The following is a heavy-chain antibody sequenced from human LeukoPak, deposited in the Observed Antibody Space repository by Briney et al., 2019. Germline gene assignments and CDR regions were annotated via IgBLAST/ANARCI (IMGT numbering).Heavy chain of an antibody. CDR1: GYTFSNYW. Sequence: PGGSLRVPCAASGYTFSNYWMHWVRQAPGKGLEWVSRINTDGTSTIYADSVRGRFTISRDNAKNKVYLQMNSLRAEDTAVYYCARGFVGPDCWGQGTLVTVSS. J-gene: IGHJ4*02. D-gene: IGHD1-26*01. CDR3: ARGFVGPDC. V-gene: IGHV3-74*01. CDR2: INTDGTST.